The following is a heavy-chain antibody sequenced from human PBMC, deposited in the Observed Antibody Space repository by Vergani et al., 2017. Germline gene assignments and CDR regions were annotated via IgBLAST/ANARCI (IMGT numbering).Heavy chain of an antibody. J-gene: IGHJ4*02. CDR3: ARALISRTSGYPHFDY. D-gene: IGHD3-3*01. Sequence: EVQLVESGGGLVKPGGSLRLSCAASVFTFSSYSMNWVRQAPGKGLEWVSSISSSSSYIYYADSVKGRFTSSGDNAKNSLYLQMNSLRAEDTAVYYCARALISRTSGYPHFDYWGQGTLVTVSS. CDR1: VFTFSSYS. V-gene: IGHV3-21*01. CDR2: ISSSSSYI.